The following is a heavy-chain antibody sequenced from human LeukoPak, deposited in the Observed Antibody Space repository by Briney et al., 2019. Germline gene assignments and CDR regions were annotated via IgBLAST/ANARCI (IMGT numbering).Heavy chain of an antibody. D-gene: IGHD1/OR15-1a*01. Sequence: GESLRLSCAASGFTFSSYWMSWVRQAPGKGLEWVANIKQDGSEKYYVDSVKGRFTISRDNAKNSLYLQMNSLRAEDTAVYYCASNKSQKKGYYYYYYMDVWGKGTTVTVSS. CDR3: ASNKSQKKGYYYYYYMDV. CDR2: IKQDGSEK. J-gene: IGHJ6*03. CDR1: GFTFSSYW. V-gene: IGHV3-7*01.